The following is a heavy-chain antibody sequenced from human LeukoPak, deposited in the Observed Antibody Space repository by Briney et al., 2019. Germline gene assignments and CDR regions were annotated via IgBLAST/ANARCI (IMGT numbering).Heavy chain of an antibody. CDR3: ARRSFGVLLPGASFYYYGMDV. CDR2: ISAYNGNT. J-gene: IGHJ6*02. D-gene: IGHD2-2*01. Sequence: ASVKVSCKASGYTFTSYGISWVRQAPGQGLEWMGWISAYNGNTNYAQKLQGRVTMTTDTSTSTAYMELRSLRSDDTAVYYCARRSFGVLLPGASFYYYGMDVWGQGTTVTVSS. V-gene: IGHV1-18*01. CDR1: GYTFTSYG.